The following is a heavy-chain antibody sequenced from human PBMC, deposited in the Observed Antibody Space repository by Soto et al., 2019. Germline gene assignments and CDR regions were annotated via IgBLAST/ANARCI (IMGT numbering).Heavy chain of an antibody. CDR3: ATLRGLGEVSPYFDY. J-gene: IGHJ4*02. CDR2: IYYSGST. CDR1: GGSISSGGYC. V-gene: IGHV4-31*03. D-gene: IGHD3-10*01. Sequence: PSETLSLTCTVSGGSISSGGYCWSWIRQHPGKGLEWIGYIYYSGSTYYNPSLKSRVAMSVDTSKKQFSLKLSAVTAADTAVYYCATLRGLGEVSPYFDYWGQGLMVTVSS.